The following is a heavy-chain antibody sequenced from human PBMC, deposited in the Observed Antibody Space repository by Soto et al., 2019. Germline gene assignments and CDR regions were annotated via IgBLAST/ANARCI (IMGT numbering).Heavy chain of an antibody. CDR3: ASPIIVVVVAAIN. CDR2: ISGSGGST. V-gene: IGHV3-23*01. CDR1: GFTFSSYA. D-gene: IGHD2-15*01. J-gene: IGHJ4*02. Sequence: EVQLLESGGGLVQPGGSLRLSCAASGFTFSSYAMSWVRQAPGKGLEWVSAISGSGGSTYYDDSVKGRFTISRDESKNTLYLQMNSLRAEDTAVYYCASPIIVVVVAAINWGQGTLVTVSS.